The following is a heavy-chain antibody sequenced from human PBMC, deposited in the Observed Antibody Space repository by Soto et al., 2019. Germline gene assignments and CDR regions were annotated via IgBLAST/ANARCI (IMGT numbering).Heavy chain of an antibody. CDR1: GGYISSSSYY. Sequence: SETLSLTCTVSGGYISSSSYYCGWIRQPPGKGLEWIGSIYYSGSTYYNPSLKSRVTISVDTSKNQFSLKLSSVTAADTAVYYCARVSSYYDILTGYPYNWFDPWGQGTLVTVSS. J-gene: IGHJ5*02. CDR3: ARVSSYYDILTGYPYNWFDP. CDR2: IYYSGST. D-gene: IGHD3-9*01. V-gene: IGHV4-39*01.